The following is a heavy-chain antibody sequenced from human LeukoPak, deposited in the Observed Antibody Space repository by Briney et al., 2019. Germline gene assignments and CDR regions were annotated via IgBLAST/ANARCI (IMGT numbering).Heavy chain of an antibody. D-gene: IGHD2-15*01. CDR1: GGALGTYA. J-gene: IGHJ4*02. CDR3: AGGLYCSGGGCYTGFFAS. CDR2: SIPIFGST. V-gene: IGHV1-69*01. Sequence: GSSVKVSCKASGGALGTYAISWVRQAPGQGLEWMGGSIPIFGSTNYAQNFQGRVTITADESTYTTYMELTGLKAEDTAVYSCAGGLYCSGGGCYTGFFASWGQGPLVTVSS.